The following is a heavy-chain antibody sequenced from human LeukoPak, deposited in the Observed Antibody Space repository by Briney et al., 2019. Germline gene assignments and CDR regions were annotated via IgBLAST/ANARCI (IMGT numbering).Heavy chain of an antibody. CDR2: IYPGDSDT. V-gene: IGHV5-51*01. D-gene: IGHD3-22*01. Sequence: GESLKISCKGSGYNFTNYWIGWVRQMPGKGLEWMGIIYPGDSDTTYSPSFQGQVTISADKSISTAYLQWSSLKASDTAMYYCARGPPPEYYYDSSGYQYWGQGTLVTVSS. J-gene: IGHJ4*02. CDR1: GYNFTNYW. CDR3: ARGPPPEYYYDSSGYQY.